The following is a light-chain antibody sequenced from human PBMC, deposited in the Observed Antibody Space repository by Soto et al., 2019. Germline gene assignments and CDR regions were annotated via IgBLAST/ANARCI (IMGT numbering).Light chain of an antibody. V-gene: IGLV2-8*01. J-gene: IGLJ2*01. CDR3: TSYAAGKNVL. CDR1: FSDVGDYNY. Sequence: QSALTQPPSASGSPGQSVTISCTGTFSDVGDYNYVSWYQQYPGKAPKLMIYEVNNRPSGVPDRFSGSKSGNTASLTVSGLQAEDEADYYCTSYAAGKNVLFGGGTKLTVL. CDR2: EVN.